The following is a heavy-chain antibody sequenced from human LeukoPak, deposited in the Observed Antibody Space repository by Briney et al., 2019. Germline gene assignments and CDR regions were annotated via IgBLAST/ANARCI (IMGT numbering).Heavy chain of an antibody. J-gene: IGHJ3*02. CDR3: ARGDYDYVYAFDI. CDR1: GGSLSGYY. V-gene: IGHV4-34*01. D-gene: IGHD5-12*01. CDR2: INHSGST. Sequence: SETLSLTCAVYGGSLSGYYWSWIRQPPGKGLEWIGEINHSGSTNYNPSLKSRVTISVDTSKNQFSLKLSSVTAADTAVYYCARGDYDYVYAFDIWGQGTMVTVSS.